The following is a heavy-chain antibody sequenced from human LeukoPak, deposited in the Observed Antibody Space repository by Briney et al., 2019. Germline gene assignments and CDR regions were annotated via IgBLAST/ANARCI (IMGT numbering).Heavy chain of an antibody. CDR2: IWYDGSNK. Sequence: GGSLRLSCAASGFTFSSYGMHWVRQASGKGLEWVAVIWYDGSNKYYADSVKGRFTISRDNSKNTLYLQMNSLRAEDTAVYYCARERITMVRGVIGRFDPWGQGTLVTVSS. J-gene: IGHJ5*02. CDR3: ARERITMVRGVIGRFDP. CDR1: GFTFSSYG. V-gene: IGHV3-33*01. D-gene: IGHD3-10*01.